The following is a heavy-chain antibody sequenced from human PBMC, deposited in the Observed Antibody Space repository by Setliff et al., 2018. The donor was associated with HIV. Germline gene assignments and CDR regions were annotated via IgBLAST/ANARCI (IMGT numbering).Heavy chain of an antibody. D-gene: IGHD2-15*01. J-gene: IGHJ5*02. CDR3: ALPYCSGGNCWSSASLPPAGWFDP. Sequence: SVKVSCKASGGTFSSYVISWVRQAPGQGPEWMGGIIPMYGVTNYAQKFQGRVTITADESTSTAYMELSSLRSEDTAVYYCALPYCSGGNCWSSASLPPAGWFDPWGQGTLVTVSS. CDR1: GGTFSSYV. V-gene: IGHV1-69*13. CDR2: IIPMYGVT.